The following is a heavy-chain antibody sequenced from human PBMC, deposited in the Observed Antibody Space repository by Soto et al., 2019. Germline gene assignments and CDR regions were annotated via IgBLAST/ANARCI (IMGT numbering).Heavy chain of an antibody. CDR1: GFTFSSYA. Sequence: PGGSLRLSCAASGFTFSSYAMHWVRQAPGKGLEWVAVISYDGSKKHHADSVKGRFTISRDNSKNTLYLQMNSLRADDTAVYYCAKDRAGDIYVAARSGLDSWGQGTLVTVSS. V-gene: IGHV3-30-3*01. J-gene: IGHJ4*02. D-gene: IGHD3-3*01. CDR2: ISYDGSKK. CDR3: AKDRAGDIYVAARSGLDS.